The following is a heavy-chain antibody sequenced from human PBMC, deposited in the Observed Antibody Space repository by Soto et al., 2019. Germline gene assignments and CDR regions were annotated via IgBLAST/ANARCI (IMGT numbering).Heavy chain of an antibody. CDR2: INHSGST. CDR1: GGSFSGYY. J-gene: IGHJ5*02. CDR3: ARGDCSSTSCYVPS. V-gene: IGHV4-34*01. Sequence: SETLSLTCAVYGGSFSGYYWSWIRQPPGKGLEWIGEINHSGSTNYNPSLKSRVTISVDTSKNQFSLKLSSVTAADTAVYYCARGDCSSTSCYVPSWGQGTLVTVSS. D-gene: IGHD2-2*01.